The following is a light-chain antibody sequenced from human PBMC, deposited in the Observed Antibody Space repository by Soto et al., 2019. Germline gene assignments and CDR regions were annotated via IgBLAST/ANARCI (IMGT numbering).Light chain of an antibody. V-gene: IGLV1-44*01. CDR3: AVWDDTLSAQV. Sequence: QSVLTQPPSASGTPGQRVTISCSGGMYNIGSNTVDWYQHLPGTAPKLLMYGNNQRPSGVPDRFPGSKSGTSASLAISGLRSDDEADYYCAVWDDTLSAQVFGSGTQ. J-gene: IGLJ1*01. CDR1: MYNIGSNT. CDR2: GNN.